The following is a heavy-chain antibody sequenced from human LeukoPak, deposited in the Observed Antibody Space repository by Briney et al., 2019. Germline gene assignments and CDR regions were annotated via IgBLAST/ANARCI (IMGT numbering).Heavy chain of an antibody. CDR2: INPNSGGT. D-gene: IGHD1-26*01. CDR3: ARGDSGSYYVGDAFDI. J-gene: IGHJ3*02. CDR1: GYTFTGYY. V-gene: IGHV1-2*02. Sequence: GASVKVSCKASGYTFTGYYMHWVRQAPGQGLEWMGWINPNSGGTNYAQKFQGRVTMTRDTSISTAYMELSRLRSDDTAVYYCARGDSGSYYVGDAFDIWGQGTMVTVSS.